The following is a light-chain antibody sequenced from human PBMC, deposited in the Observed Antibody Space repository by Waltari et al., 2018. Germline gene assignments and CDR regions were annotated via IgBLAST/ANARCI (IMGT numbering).Light chain of an antibody. CDR1: QSVSRS. V-gene: IGKV3-20*01. CDR2: GAS. J-gene: IGKJ1*01. Sequence: ELVLTQSPGTLSLSPGERATLSCRASQSVSRSLAWYQQKPGQASRLLIYGASNRAAGIPDVFIGSWSGTGFSLTISRLEPEDFAVYYCQHYVRLPATFGQGTKVEIK. CDR3: QHYVRLPAT.